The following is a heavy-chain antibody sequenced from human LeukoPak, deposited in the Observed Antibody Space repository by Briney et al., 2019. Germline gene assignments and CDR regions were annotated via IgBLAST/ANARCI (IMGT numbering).Heavy chain of an antibody. CDR1: GYTFTSYY. Sequence: ASVKVSCKASGYTFTSYYMHWVRQAPGQGLEWMGIINPSGGSTSYAQKFQGRVTMTRDTSTSTVYMELSSLRSEDTAVYYCTRAGRDPAAAEGYGFDYWGQGTLVTVSS. CDR3: TRAGRDPAAAEGYGFDY. V-gene: IGHV1-46*01. CDR2: INPSGGST. D-gene: IGHD6-13*01. J-gene: IGHJ4*02.